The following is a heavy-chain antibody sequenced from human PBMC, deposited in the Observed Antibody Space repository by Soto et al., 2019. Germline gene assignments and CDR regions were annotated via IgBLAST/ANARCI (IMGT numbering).Heavy chain of an antibody. Sequence: EVQLLESGGGLVQPGGSLRLSCAASGFTFSSYAMNWVRQAPGKGLEWVSVITSGGSTYYADSVKGRFTISRDNSKNTLYLQMNSLRAEDTAVYYCAKDLTMIRGVIYYGMDVWGQGTTVTVSS. CDR2: ITSGGST. CDR3: AKDLTMIRGVIYYGMDV. D-gene: IGHD3-10*01. CDR1: GFTFSSYA. J-gene: IGHJ6*02. V-gene: IGHV3-23*01.